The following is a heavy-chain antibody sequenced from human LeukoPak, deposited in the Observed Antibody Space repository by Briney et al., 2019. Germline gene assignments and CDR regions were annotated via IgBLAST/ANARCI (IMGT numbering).Heavy chain of an antibody. Sequence: GSLRLSCAASGFTFNSYAMSWVRQAPGKGLEWVSAISGSGGSTYYADSVKGRFTISRDNSKNTPYLQMNSQRAEDTAVYYCAKAAPVDNWFDPWGQGTLVTVSS. J-gene: IGHJ5*02. V-gene: IGHV3-23*01. CDR1: GFTFNSYA. CDR2: ISGSGGST. D-gene: IGHD2-15*01. CDR3: AKAAPVDNWFDP.